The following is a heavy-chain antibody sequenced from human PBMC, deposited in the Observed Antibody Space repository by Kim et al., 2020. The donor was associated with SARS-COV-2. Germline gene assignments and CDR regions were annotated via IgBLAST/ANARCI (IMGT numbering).Heavy chain of an antibody. J-gene: IGHJ5*02. D-gene: IGHD3-10*01. V-gene: IGHV4-39*01. CDR2: IYYSGST. Sequence: SETLSLTCTVSGGSISSSSYYWGWIRQPPGKGLEWIGSIYYSGSTYYNPSLKSRVTISVDTSKNQFSLKLSSVTAADTAVYYCARQAMVRGVDNWFDPWGQGTLVTVSS. CDR3: ARQAMVRGVDNWFDP. CDR1: GGSISSSSYY.